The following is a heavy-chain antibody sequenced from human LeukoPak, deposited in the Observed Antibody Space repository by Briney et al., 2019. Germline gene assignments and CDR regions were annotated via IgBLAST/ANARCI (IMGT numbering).Heavy chain of an antibody. CDR2: LNNSGST. Sequence: AETLSLTFPVYAWSFIGYYWSGIRQPPAKGLEWIGELNNSGSTIYSSSLKSRVTISVATSKNQFCLKLSSVTAAETVVYYCARGRAYYEWGKGIVVTV. V-gene: IGHV4-34*01. CDR3: ARGRAYYE. CDR1: AWSFIGYY. J-gene: IGHJ4*02. D-gene: IGHD3-16*01.